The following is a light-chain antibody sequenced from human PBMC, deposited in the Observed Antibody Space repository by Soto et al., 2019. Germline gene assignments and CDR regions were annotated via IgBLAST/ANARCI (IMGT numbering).Light chain of an antibody. Sequence: QSVLTQPASVSGSPRQSITISCTGTSSDVGGYNFVSWYQQHPGKAPKLMIYDVSNRPSGVSNRFSGSKSGNTASLTISGLQAEDEADYYCNSYTSSNTWVFGGGTQLTVL. J-gene: IGLJ7*01. CDR3: NSYTSSNTWV. V-gene: IGLV2-14*01. CDR2: DVS. CDR1: SSDVGGYNF.